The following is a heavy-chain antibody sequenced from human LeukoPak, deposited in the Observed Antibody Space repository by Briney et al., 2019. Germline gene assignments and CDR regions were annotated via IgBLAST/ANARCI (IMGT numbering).Heavy chain of an antibody. CDR3: ARGYDSSGYLWYNWFDP. J-gene: IGHJ5*02. V-gene: IGHV3-11*01. D-gene: IGHD3-22*01. CDR1: GFTSSDYY. Sequence: GGSLRLSCAASGFTSSDYYMSWIRQAPGKGLEWVSYISSSGSTIYYADSVKGRFTISRDNAKNSLYLQMNSLRAEDTAVYYCARGYDSSGYLWYNWFDPWGQGTLVTVSS. CDR2: ISSSGSTI.